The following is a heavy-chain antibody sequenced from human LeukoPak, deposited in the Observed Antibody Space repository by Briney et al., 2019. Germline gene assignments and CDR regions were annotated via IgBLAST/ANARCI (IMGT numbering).Heavy chain of an antibody. CDR3: ARALSWTTDSYYYMDV. J-gene: IGHJ6*03. V-gene: IGHV1-8*01. Sequence: VASVKVSCKASGYTFTSYDINWVRQATGQGLEWMGWMKPNSGNTGYAQKFQGRVTMTKNTSITTAYMELSSLRSEDTAVYYCARALSWTTDSYYYMDVWGKGTTVTVSS. CDR1: GYTFTSYD. D-gene: IGHD3/OR15-3a*01. CDR2: MKPNSGNT.